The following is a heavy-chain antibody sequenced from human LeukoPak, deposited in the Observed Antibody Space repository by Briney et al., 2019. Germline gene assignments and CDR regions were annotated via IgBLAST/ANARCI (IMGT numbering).Heavy chain of an antibody. J-gene: IGHJ5*02. V-gene: IGHV4-34*01. CDR1: GGSFSGYY. Sequence: SETLSLTCAVYGGSFSGYYWSWIRQPPGKGLERIGEINHSGSTNYNPSLKSRVTISVDTSKNQFSLKLSSVTAADTAVYYCARGITIFGVVMANWFDPWGQGTLVTVSS. D-gene: IGHD3-3*01. CDR2: INHSGST. CDR3: ARGITIFGVVMANWFDP.